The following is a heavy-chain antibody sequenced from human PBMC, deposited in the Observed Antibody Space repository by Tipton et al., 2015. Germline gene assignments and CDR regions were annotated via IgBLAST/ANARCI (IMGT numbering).Heavy chain of an antibody. CDR1: GGSFNHSPYY. Sequence: TLSLTCTVSGGSFNHSPYYWGWIRQPPGKGLEWIGSIYYSGSTYYNPSFKSRVTISVDTSKNQFSLNLTSVTAADTALYYCANLYVDYDYWGQGTLVTVSS. J-gene: IGHJ4*02. D-gene: IGHD4-17*01. CDR3: ANLYVDYDY. V-gene: IGHV4-39*01. CDR2: IYYSGST.